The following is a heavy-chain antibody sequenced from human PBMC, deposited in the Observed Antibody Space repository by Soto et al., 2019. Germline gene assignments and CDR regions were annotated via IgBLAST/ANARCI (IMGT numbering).Heavy chain of an antibody. Sequence: GGSLRLSCAASGFTFSSYWMHWVRQAPGKGLVWVSRINSDGSSTSYADSVKGRFTISRDNAKNTLYLQMNSLRAEDTAVYYCARVQGGYAGAYYYYGMDVWGQGTTVTVSS. J-gene: IGHJ6*02. CDR3: ARVQGGYAGAYYYYGMDV. D-gene: IGHD5-12*01. CDR1: GFTFSSYW. CDR2: INSDGSST. V-gene: IGHV3-74*01.